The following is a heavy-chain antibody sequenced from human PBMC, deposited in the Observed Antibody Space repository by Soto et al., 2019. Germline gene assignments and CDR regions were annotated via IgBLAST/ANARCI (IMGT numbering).Heavy chain of an antibody. CDR2: ISGSGGST. CDR1: GFTFSSYA. CDR3: AKDSLFTTVTTLGYYYYMDV. D-gene: IGHD4-4*01. Sequence: VQLLESGGGLVQPGGSLRLSCAASGFTFSSYAMSWVRQAPGKGLEWVSAISGSGGSTYYADSVKGRFTISRDNSKNTLYLQMNSLRAEDTAVYYCAKDSLFTTVTTLGYYYYMDVWGKGTTVTVSS. V-gene: IGHV3-23*01. J-gene: IGHJ6*03.